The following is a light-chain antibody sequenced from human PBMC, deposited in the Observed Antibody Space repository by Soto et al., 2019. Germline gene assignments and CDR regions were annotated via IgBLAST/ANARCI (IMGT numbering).Light chain of an antibody. Sequence: QSVLTQPASVSGSPGQSISISCTGSSSDVGGYNSVSWYQQHPGKAPKLMIYEVSYRPSGVSNRFSGSKSGNTASLTISGLQSEDEADYYCSSYTSNTPYVFGTGIKLTVL. CDR2: EVS. CDR3: SSYTSNTPYV. V-gene: IGLV2-14*01. CDR1: SSDVGGYNS. J-gene: IGLJ1*01.